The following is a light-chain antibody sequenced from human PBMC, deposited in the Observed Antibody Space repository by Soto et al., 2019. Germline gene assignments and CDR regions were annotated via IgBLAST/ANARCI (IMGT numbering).Light chain of an antibody. J-gene: IGKJ5*01. CDR1: QSISSW. Sequence: DIQMTQSPSTLSASGGDRVTITCRASQSISSWLAWYQQKPGKAPKLLIYKASSLESGVPSRFSGSGSGTEFTLTISSLQPDDFATYYCQQYNSYPITFGQGTRLEI. CDR2: KAS. CDR3: QQYNSYPIT. V-gene: IGKV1-5*03.